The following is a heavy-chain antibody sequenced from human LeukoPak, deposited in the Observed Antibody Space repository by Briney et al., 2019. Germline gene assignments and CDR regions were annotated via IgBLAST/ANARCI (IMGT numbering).Heavy chain of an antibody. CDR1: GGSISSYY. CDR3: ARHGGSRYYDI. J-gene: IGHJ3*02. Sequence: PSETLSLTCTVSGGSISSYYWSWIRQPPGKGLEWIGYIYYSGSTNYNPSLKSRVTISVDTSKNQFSLKLSSVTAADTAVYYCARHGGSRYYDIWGQETMVTVSS. D-gene: IGHD3-10*01. V-gene: IGHV4-59*08. CDR2: IYYSGST.